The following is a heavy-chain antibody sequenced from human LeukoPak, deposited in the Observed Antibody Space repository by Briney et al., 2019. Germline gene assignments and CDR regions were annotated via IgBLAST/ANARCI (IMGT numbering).Heavy chain of an antibody. J-gene: IGHJ4*02. CDR2: TGWSGGST. CDR3: AKEYYDFWSGYYYFDN. Sequence: GGSLRLSCAASAFTFSSYAMSRVRHPPGNGLEWVSATGWSGGSTYYVDSVKGRFTISRDNSKNTLYLQMSSLRAEDTAVYYCAKEYYDFWSGYYYFDNWGQGTLVTVSS. V-gene: IGHV3-23*01. D-gene: IGHD3-3*01. CDR1: AFTFSSYA.